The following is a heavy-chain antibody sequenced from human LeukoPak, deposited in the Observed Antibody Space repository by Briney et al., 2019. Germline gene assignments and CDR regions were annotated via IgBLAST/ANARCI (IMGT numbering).Heavy chain of an antibody. J-gene: IGHJ3*02. CDR3: ARLNGDGFDI. D-gene: IGHD2-8*01. CDR2: IYSSGST. V-gene: IGHV4-4*07. Sequence: SETLSLTCSVSGVSLDEYYWYWIRQSAGKRLEWIGRIYSSGSTNYAPSLKSRVTMSIDTSKRHLSLKQSSVTAADTGFYYCARLNGDGFDIWGQGTKVTVSS. CDR1: GVSLDEYY.